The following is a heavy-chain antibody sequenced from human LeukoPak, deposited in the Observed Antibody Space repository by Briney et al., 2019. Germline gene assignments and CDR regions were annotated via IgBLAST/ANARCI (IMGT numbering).Heavy chain of an antibody. CDR3: AELGITMIGGV. Sequence: GGSLRLSCAASGFTFSNHAMIWVCQAPGKGLEWVSYISSSGSTIYYTDSVKGRFTISRDNAKNSLYLQMNSLRAEDTAVYYCAELGITMIGGVWGKGTTVTISS. CDR2: ISSSGSTI. J-gene: IGHJ6*04. CDR1: GFTFSNHA. V-gene: IGHV3-48*03. D-gene: IGHD3-10*02.